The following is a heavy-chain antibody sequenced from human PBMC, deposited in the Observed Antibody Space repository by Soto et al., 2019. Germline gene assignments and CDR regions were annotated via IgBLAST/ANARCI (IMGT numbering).Heavy chain of an antibody. CDR1: GFSLSTGVG. V-gene: IGHV2-5*02. D-gene: IGHD3-10*01. Sequence: QITLKESGPTLVKPTQTLTLTCTFSGFSLSTGVGVGWIRQPPGKALECLALIYWDDDKRYSSSLKSRLTITKDTAKTQVVLIMTIMDPVDTATYYCAHKSYYGSGSLDYWGQGILVTVSS. J-gene: IGHJ4*02. CDR2: IYWDDDK. CDR3: AHKSYYGSGSLDY.